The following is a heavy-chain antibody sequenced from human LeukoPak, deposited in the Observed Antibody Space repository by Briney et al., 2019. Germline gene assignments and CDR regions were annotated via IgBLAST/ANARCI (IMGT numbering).Heavy chain of an antibody. Sequence: GRSLRLSCAASGFTFSSYAMHWVRQAPGKGLEWVAVISYDGGNKYYADSVKGRFTISRDNSKNTLYLQMNSLRAEDTAVYYCASSGYYGSGINGFDYWGQGTLVTVSS. J-gene: IGHJ4*02. CDR1: GFTFSSYA. V-gene: IGHV3-30-3*01. CDR3: ASSGYYGSGINGFDY. D-gene: IGHD3-10*01. CDR2: ISYDGGNK.